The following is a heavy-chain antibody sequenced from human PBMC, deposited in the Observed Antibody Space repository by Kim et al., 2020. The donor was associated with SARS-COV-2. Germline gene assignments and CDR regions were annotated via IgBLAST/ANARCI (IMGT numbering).Heavy chain of an antibody. D-gene: IGHD1-26*01. Sequence: GGSLRLSCAASGFTFSSYGMYWVRRAPGKGLEWVAVISYDGSNKYYADSVKGRFTISRDNSKNTLYLQMNSLRAEDTAVYYCAKDQEWELHYYYYGMDVWGQGTTVTVSS. CDR1: GFTFSSYG. J-gene: IGHJ6*02. V-gene: IGHV3-30*18. CDR2: ISYDGSNK. CDR3: AKDQEWELHYYYYGMDV.